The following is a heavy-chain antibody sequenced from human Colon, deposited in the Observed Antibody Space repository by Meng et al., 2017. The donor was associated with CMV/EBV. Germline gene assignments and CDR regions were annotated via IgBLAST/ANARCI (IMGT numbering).Heavy chain of an antibody. V-gene: IGHV3-9*01. Sequence: SLKISCAAAGFTFDDYAMHWVRQAPGKGLEWASGISWNSGSIGYADSVKGRFTISRDNAKNSLYLQMNSLRAEDTALYYCAKETRYPDYSYGMDVWGQGTTVTVSS. CDR3: AKETRYPDYSYGMDV. CDR2: ISWNSGSI. CDR1: GFTFDDYA. J-gene: IGHJ6*02. D-gene: IGHD1-1*01.